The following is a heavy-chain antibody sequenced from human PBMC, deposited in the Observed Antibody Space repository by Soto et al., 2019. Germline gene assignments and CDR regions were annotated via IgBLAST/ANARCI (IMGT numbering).Heavy chain of an antibody. Sequence: PGGSLRLSCAASGFTFSSYAMSWVRQAPGKGLEWVSAISGSGGSTYYADSVKGRFTISRDNSKNTLYLQMNSLRAEDTAVYYCAKDQGGGSYFTHKYFDYWGQGTLVTVSS. CDR1: GFTFSSYA. V-gene: IGHV3-23*01. D-gene: IGHD1-26*01. CDR2: ISGSGGST. J-gene: IGHJ4*02. CDR3: AKDQGGGSYFTHKYFDY.